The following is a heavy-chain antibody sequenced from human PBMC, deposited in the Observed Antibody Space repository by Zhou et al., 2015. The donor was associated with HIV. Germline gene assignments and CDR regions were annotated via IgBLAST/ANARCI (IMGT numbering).Heavy chain of an antibody. V-gene: IGHV1-2*02. D-gene: IGHD3-10*01. CDR2: INPNSGVT. CDR3: ARQYDSGSHSRDPFDP. Sequence: QVQLVQSGAEVKKPGASVKVSCKASGYTFTSYGISWVRQAPGQGLEWMGWINPNSGVTNNAPRFQGRVTMTRDTSITTTYMVLNRLRSDDTAVYYCARQYDSGSHSRDPFDPWGQGTLVSVSS. CDR1: GYTFTSYG. J-gene: IGHJ5*02.